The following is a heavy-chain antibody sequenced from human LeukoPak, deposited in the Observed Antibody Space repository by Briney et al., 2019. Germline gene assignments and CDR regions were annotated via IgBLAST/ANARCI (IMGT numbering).Heavy chain of an antibody. D-gene: IGHD3-22*01. Sequence: SETLSLTCTVSGGSISSSYWSWIRQPPGKGLEWIGYIYYSGSTNYNPSLKSRVTISVDTSKNQFSLKLSSVTAADTAVYYCARHVLVVAKGWFDPWGQGTLVTVSS. CDR3: ARHVLVVAKGWFDP. J-gene: IGHJ5*02. CDR1: GGSISSSY. CDR2: IYYSGST. V-gene: IGHV4-59*01.